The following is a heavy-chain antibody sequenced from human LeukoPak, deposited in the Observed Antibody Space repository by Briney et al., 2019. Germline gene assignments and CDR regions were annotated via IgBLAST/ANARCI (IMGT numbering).Heavy chain of an antibody. Sequence: PSETLSLTCTVSGGSISSSDYYWGWIRQPPGKGLEWIGSIHHSGSTYYNLSLKSRVTISVDTSNQFSLKLSSVTAADTAVYYCARPTSYYGDYAWWGQGTLVTVSS. V-gene: IGHV4-39*01. CDR3: ARPTSYYGDYAW. J-gene: IGHJ4*02. CDR1: GGSISSSDYY. D-gene: IGHD4-17*01. CDR2: IHHSGST.